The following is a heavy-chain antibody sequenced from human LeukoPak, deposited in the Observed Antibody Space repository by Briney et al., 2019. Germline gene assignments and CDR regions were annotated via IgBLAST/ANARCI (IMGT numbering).Heavy chain of an antibody. Sequence: SEPLSLTCTVSGGSISTYYWSWIRQPPGKGLEWIGYVDNSGTSNYNPSLKSRVTISVDTSKNQFSLKLTSVTDADTAVYYCARVGSYSFDYWGQGTLVTVSS. V-gene: IGHV4-59*01. CDR1: GGSISTYY. CDR3: ARVGSYSFDY. J-gene: IGHJ4*02. CDR2: VDNSGTS. D-gene: IGHD1-26*01.